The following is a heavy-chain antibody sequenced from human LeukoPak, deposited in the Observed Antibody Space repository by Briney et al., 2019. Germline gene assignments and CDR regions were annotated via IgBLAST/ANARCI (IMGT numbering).Heavy chain of an antibody. CDR1: GGTFSSYA. D-gene: IGHD5-18*01. Sequence: SVKVSCKASGGTFSSYAISWVRQAPGQGLEWMGRIIPILGIANYAQKFQGRVTITADKSTSTAYMELSSLRSEDTAVYYCARGPPIQLWPGRIYWGQGTLVTVSS. CDR3: ARGPPIQLWPGRIY. J-gene: IGHJ4*02. V-gene: IGHV1-69*04. CDR2: IIPILGIA.